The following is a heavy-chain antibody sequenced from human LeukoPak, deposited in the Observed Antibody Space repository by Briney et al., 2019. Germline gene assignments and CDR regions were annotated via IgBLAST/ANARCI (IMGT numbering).Heavy chain of an antibody. V-gene: IGHV4-4*07. CDR2: IYPSGST. Sequence: XSWIRQXAGKGLEWIGRIYPSGSTLYNPSLKSRVTISVDTSKNQVSLKMSSVTAADTAVYYCARSVLWFGDLGYWGQGILVTVSS. CDR3: ARSVLWFGDLGY. J-gene: IGHJ4*02. D-gene: IGHD3-10*01.